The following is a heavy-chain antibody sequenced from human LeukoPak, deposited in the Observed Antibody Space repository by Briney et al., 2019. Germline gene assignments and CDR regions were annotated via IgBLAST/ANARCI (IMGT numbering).Heavy chain of an antibody. Sequence: GGSLRLSCAASGFTFSSYAMSWVRQAPGKGLEWVSAISGSGGNTYYADSVKGRFTISRDNSKNTLYLQMNSLRAEDTAVYYCAKDQPVLWFGELGYWGQGTLVTVSS. J-gene: IGHJ4*02. CDR1: GFTFSSYA. D-gene: IGHD3-10*01. CDR3: AKDQPVLWFGELGY. V-gene: IGHV3-23*01. CDR2: ISGSGGNT.